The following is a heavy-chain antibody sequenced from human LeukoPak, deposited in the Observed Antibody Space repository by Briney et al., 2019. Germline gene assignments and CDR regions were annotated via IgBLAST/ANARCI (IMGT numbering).Heavy chain of an antibody. Sequence: ASVKVSCKASGYTFTGYYMHWVRQAPVQGLEWMGWIKPNSGGTNYAQKFQGRVTMTRDTSISTAYMELSRLRSDDTAVYYCARALYSYYYDSSGHSDYWGQGTLVTVSS. CDR1: GYTFTGYY. V-gene: IGHV1-2*02. D-gene: IGHD3-22*01. CDR3: ARALYSYYYDSSGHSDY. J-gene: IGHJ4*02. CDR2: IKPNSGGT.